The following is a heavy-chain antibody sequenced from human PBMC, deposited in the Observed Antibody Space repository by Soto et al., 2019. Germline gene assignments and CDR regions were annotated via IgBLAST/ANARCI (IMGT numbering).Heavy chain of an antibody. D-gene: IGHD2-21*01. CDR2: IYWDDDK. CDR1: AFSLSTSGVG. V-gene: IGHV2-5*02. CDR3: ARLVAAGITYYFDS. Sequence: QITLKESGPTLVKPTQTLTLTCTFSAFSLSTSGVGVGWIRQPPGKALEWLTFIYWDDDKRYSPSLKSRLTTTQDNSKNQVVLTMTNMDPVDTATYYCARLVAAGITYYFDSWGQGTLVTVSS. J-gene: IGHJ4*02.